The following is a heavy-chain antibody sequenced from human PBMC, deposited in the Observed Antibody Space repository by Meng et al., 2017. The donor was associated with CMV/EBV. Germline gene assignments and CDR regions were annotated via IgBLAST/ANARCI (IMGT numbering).Heavy chain of an antibody. D-gene: IGHD6-19*01. Sequence: SGFTFSNAWMTWVRQAPGKGLEWVGRIKSKTDGGTTDYAAPVKGRFTISRDDSKNTLYLQMNSLKTEDTAVYYCTTILLAVAGGFDYWGQGTLVTVSS. CDR3: TTILLAVAGGFDY. J-gene: IGHJ4*02. CDR2: IKSKTDGGTT. CDR1: GFTFSNAW. V-gene: IGHV3-15*07.